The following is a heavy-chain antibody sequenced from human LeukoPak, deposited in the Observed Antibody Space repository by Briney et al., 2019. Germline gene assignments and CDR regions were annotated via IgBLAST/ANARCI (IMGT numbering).Heavy chain of an antibody. CDR1: GFTFSSYA. CDR2: ISSSSSYI. CDR3: ARGGITMIVY. J-gene: IGHJ4*02. D-gene: IGHD3-22*01. V-gene: IGHV3-21*01. Sequence: GGSLRLSCAASGFTFSSYAMSWVRQAPGKGLEWVSSISSSSSYIYYADSVKGRFTISRDNAKNSLYLQMNSLRAEDTAVYYCARGGITMIVYWGQGAWSPSPQ.